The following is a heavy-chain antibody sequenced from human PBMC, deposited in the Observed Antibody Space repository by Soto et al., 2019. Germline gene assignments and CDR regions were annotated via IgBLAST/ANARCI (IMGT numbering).Heavy chain of an antibody. J-gene: IGHJ6*02. CDR1: GFTFSSYA. CDR2: ISYDGSNK. V-gene: IGHV3-30-3*01. D-gene: IGHD2-15*01. CDR3: ARVLGSLGGDV. Sequence: QVQLVESGGGVVQPGRSLRLSCAASGFTFSSYAMHWVRQAPGKGLEWVAGISYDGSNKYYADSVKGRFTISRDKAKNTLYLQMNSLRAEATAVYYCARVLGSLGGDVWGQGTTVTVSS.